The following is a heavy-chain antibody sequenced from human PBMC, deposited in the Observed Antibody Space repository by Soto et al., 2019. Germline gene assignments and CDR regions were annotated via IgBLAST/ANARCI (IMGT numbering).Heavy chain of an antibody. CDR1: GGTFSSYA. CDR2: IISIFGTA. D-gene: IGHD1-26*01. V-gene: IGHV1-69*12. J-gene: IGHJ6*02. CDR3: ASHSGSSPEGRYYYGMDV. Sequence: QVQLVQSGAEVKKPGSSVKVSCKASGGTFSSYAISWVRQAPGQGLERMGGIISIFGTADYAQKFQGRVTITADESMSTAYMELSSLRSEDTAVYYCASHSGSSPEGRYYYGMDVWGQGTTVTVSS.